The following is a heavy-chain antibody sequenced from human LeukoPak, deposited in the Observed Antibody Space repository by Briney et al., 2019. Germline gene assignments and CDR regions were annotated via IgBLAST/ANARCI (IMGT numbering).Heavy chain of an antibody. D-gene: IGHD7-27*01. J-gene: IGHJ4*02. CDR2: ISWDGGST. V-gene: IGHV3-43D*03. Sequence: PGGSLRLSCAASGFTFDDYAMHWVRQAPGKGLEWVSLISWDGGSTYYADSVKGRFTISRDNAKNSLYLQMNSPRAEDTAAYYCAKDGNWARFENWGQGTLVTVSS. CDR3: AKDGNWARFEN. CDR1: GFTFDDYA.